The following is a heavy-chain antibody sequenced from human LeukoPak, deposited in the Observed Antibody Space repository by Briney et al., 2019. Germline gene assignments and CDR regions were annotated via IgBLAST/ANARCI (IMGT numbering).Heavy chain of an antibody. J-gene: IGHJ5*02. CDR2: INHSGST. CDR1: GGSFSGYY. Sequence: SETLSLTCAVYGGSFSGYYWSWIRQPPGKGLEWIGEINHSGSTNYNPSLKSRVTISVDTSKNQFSLKLSSATAADTAVYYCARGRVVVVPAAIFSGWFDPWGQGTLVTVSS. D-gene: IGHD2-2*02. CDR3: ARGRVVVVPAAIFSGWFDP. V-gene: IGHV4-34*01.